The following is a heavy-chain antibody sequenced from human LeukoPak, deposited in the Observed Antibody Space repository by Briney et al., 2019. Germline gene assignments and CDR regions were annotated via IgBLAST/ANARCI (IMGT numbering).Heavy chain of an antibody. V-gene: IGHV4-59*01. Sequence: PSETLSLTCTVSGGSISSYYWSWIRQPPGKGLEWIGYIYYSGTTNYNPSLKSRVTISVDTSKNQFSLKLSSVTAADTAVYYCARGPLTRNYFDYWGQGTLVTVSS. J-gene: IGHJ4*02. CDR2: IYYSGTT. D-gene: IGHD1-14*01. CDR1: GGSISSYY. CDR3: ARGPLTRNYFDY.